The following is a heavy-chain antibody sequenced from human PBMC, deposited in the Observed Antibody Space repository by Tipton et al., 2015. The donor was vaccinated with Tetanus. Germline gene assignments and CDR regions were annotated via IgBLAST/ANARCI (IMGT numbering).Heavy chain of an antibody. CDR2: IYTSGST. CDR1: GGSISSYY. CDR3: ARDRSDYYGSGDGMDV. J-gene: IGHJ6*02. V-gene: IGHV4-4*07. D-gene: IGHD3-10*01. Sequence: TLSLTCTVSGGSISSYYWSWIRQPAGKGLEWIGRIYTSGSTDYNPSLKSRVTMSVDTSKNQFSLKLSSVTAADTAVYYCARDRSDYYGSGDGMDVWGQGTTVTVSS.